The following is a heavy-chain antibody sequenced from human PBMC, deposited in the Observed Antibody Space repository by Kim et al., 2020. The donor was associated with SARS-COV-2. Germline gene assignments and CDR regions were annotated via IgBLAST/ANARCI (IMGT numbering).Heavy chain of an antibody. J-gene: IGHJ6*02. CDR3: AREIFCNVGNGGRCYSEGPGGMDV. D-gene: IGHD2-15*01. CDR2: INTNTGTT. Sequence: ASVKVSCKPSGYTFTSYYIHWVRQAPGQGLEWIGIINTNTGTTVYAQRFQGRVTMTRDTSTSTVYMELSSLRSEDTAIYYCAREIFCNVGNGGRCYSEGPGGMDVWGQGTTVTVSS. V-gene: IGHV1-46*01. CDR1: GYTFTSYY.